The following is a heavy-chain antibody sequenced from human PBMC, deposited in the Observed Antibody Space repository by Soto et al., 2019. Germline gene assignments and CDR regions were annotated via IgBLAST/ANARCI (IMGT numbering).Heavy chain of an antibody. CDR3: AREDGGIQTNYDFWKRRIDD. J-gene: IGHJ6*04. Sequence: PSETLSLTCTVSGGSISSYYWSWIRQPPGKGLEWIGYIYYSGSTNYNPSLKSRVTISVDTSKNQFSLKLSSVTAADTAVYYCAREDGGIQTNYDFWKRRIDDWGKGTTVTVPS. CDR2: IYYSGST. CDR1: GGSISSYY. V-gene: IGHV4-59*01. D-gene: IGHD3-3*01.